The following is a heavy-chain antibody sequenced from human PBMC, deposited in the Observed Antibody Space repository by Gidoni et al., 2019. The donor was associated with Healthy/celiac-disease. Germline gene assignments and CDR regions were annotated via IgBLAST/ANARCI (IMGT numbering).Heavy chain of an antibody. J-gene: IGHJ6*02. CDR1: GGSISSSSYY. D-gene: IGHD6-19*01. CDR3: ASETSYGSGFYYGMDV. CDR2: TYYSGST. V-gene: IGHV4-39*07. Sequence: QLPLQESGPGRVKPSETLSLTCTVSGGSISSSSYYWGWIRQPPGKGLEWIGSTYYSGSTYYTPSLKRRVTISVDTSKNQFSLKLSSVTAADTAVYYCASETSYGSGFYYGMDVWGQGTTVTVSS.